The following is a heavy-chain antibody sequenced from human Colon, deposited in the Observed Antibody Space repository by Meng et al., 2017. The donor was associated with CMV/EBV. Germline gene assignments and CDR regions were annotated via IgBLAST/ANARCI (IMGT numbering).Heavy chain of an antibody. V-gene: IGHV2-5*02. CDR1: GFSLSTNGVA. J-gene: IGHJ4*02. D-gene: IGHD4-23*01. CDR2: IFWDGDK. Sequence: QITLKESGPTLVNPTQTLTLTCTFSGFSLSTNGVAVGWIRQSPGQALEWLALIFWDGDKRYKTSLENRLTITKDTSKNQVVLTVTNMDPVDTATYYCAHLSYDGRSDLFDYWGQGTLVTVSS. CDR3: AHLSYDGRSDLFDY.